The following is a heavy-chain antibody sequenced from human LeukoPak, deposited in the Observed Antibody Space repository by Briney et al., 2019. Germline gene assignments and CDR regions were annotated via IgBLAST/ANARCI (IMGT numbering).Heavy chain of an antibody. CDR1: GGSIYSYY. D-gene: IGHD3-3*01. Sequence: PSETLSLSCTVSGGSIYSYYWSWIRQSPGKGLEWIGCVYYTGNTDYNPSLKSRVTVSVDTSKNQFSLRLSSVTAADTAIYFCATGNTLRYFNFWGQGTLVTVPS. CDR3: ATGNTLRYFNF. CDR2: VYYTGNT. V-gene: IGHV4-59*01. J-gene: IGHJ4*02.